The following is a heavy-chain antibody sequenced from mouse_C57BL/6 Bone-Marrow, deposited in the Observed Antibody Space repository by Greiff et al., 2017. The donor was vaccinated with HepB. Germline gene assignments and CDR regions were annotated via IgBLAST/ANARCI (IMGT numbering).Heavy chain of an antibody. CDR1: GFTFSDYG. CDR3: ARDYSGSSYGYWYFDV. J-gene: IGHJ1*03. Sequence: EVQLVESGGGLVKPGGSLKLSCAASGFTFSDYGMHWVRQAPEKGLEWVAYISSGSSTIYYADTLKGRVTISRDNAKNTLFLQMTSLRSEDTAMYYCARDYSGSSYGYWYFDVWGTGTTVTVSS. V-gene: IGHV5-17*01. CDR2: ISSGSSTI. D-gene: IGHD1-1*01.